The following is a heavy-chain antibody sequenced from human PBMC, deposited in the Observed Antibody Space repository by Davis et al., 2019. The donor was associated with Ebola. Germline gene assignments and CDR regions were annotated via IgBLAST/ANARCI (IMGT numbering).Heavy chain of an antibody. V-gene: IGHV4-59*01. Sequence: MPSETLSLTCTVSGGSISSYYWSWIRQPPGKGLEWIGYIYNSGSTNYNPSLKSRVTISVDTSKNQISLKLSSVTAADTAVYYCAREDSNYVGWFDPWGQGTLVTVSS. CDR2: IYNSGST. CDR1: GGSISSYY. J-gene: IGHJ5*02. CDR3: AREDSNYVGWFDP. D-gene: IGHD4-11*01.